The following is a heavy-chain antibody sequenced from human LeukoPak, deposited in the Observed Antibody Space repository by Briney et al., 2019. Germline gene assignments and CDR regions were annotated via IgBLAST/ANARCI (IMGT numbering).Heavy chain of an antibody. J-gene: IGHJ3*02. CDR3: LYSSGYYSIYAFDI. Sequence: ASVKVSCKASGYTFTSYDINWVRQATGQGLEWMGWMNPNSGNTGHAQKFQGRVTMTRNTSISTAYMELSSLRSEDTAVYYCLYSSGYYSIYAFDIWGQGTMVTVSS. V-gene: IGHV1-8*01. CDR2: MNPNSGNT. D-gene: IGHD3-22*01. CDR1: GYTFTSYD.